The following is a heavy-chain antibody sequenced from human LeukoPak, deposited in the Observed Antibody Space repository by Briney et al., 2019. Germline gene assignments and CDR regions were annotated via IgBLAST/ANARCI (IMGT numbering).Heavy chain of an antibody. D-gene: IGHD2-15*01. Sequence: SETLSLTCTVSGGSISSYYWSWIRQPPGKGLGWIGYIYYSGSTNYNPSLKSRVTISVDTSKNQFSLKLSSVTAADTAVYYCARGNCSGGSCYSLNYWGQGTLVTVSS. CDR2: IYYSGST. J-gene: IGHJ4*02. CDR3: ARGNCSGGSCYSLNY. V-gene: IGHV4-59*01. CDR1: GGSISSYY.